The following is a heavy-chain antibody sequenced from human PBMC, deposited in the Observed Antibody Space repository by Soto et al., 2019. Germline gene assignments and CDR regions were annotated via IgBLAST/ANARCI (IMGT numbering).Heavy chain of an antibody. Sequence: SETLSLTFTVSGGSVSSYYWNWIRQPPGKGLEWIGYIYYSGSTNYNPSLKSRVTISVDTSKNQFSLKLSSVTAADTAVYYCAREASGSYDYFDYWGQGTLVTVS. CDR2: IYYSGST. V-gene: IGHV4-59*02. J-gene: IGHJ4*02. D-gene: IGHD1-26*01. CDR3: AREASGSYDYFDY. CDR1: GGSVSSYY.